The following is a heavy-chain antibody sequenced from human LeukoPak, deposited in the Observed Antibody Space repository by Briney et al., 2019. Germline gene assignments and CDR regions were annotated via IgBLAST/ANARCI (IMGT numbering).Heavy chain of an antibody. Sequence: GESLKISCKGSGYTFTNYWIGWVRQMPGKGLEWMGIIYPGDSDTRYSPSFQGQVTISADKSISTAYLQWSSLKASDTAMYYCARSVVGAGDLAGEADAFDIWGQGTMVTVSS. CDR2: IYPGDSDT. CDR3: ARSVVGAGDLAGEADAFDI. CDR1: GYTFTNYW. V-gene: IGHV5-51*01. J-gene: IGHJ3*02. D-gene: IGHD1-26*01.